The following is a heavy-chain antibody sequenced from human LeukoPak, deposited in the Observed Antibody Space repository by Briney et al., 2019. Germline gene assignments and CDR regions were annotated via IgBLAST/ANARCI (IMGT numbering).Heavy chain of an antibody. J-gene: IGHJ6*02. CDR2: ISGSGGST. Sequence: GGSLRLSCAASGFTFSSYYMSWVRQAPGKGLEWVSAISGSGGSTYYADSVKGRFTISRDNSKNTLYLQMNSLRAEDTAVYYCAKLEGTLVYYYGMDVWGQGTTVTVSS. V-gene: IGHV3-23*01. CDR3: AKLEGTLVYYYGMDV. CDR1: GFTFSSYY. D-gene: IGHD3-10*01.